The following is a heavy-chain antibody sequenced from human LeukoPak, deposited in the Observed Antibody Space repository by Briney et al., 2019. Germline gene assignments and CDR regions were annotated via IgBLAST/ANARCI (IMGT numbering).Heavy chain of an antibody. D-gene: IGHD2-15*01. J-gene: IGHJ5*02. CDR1: GYTFTSYG. CDR3: ARDLHFVVVAASNYNWFDP. V-gene: IGHV1-18*04. Sequence: ASVKVSCKASGYTFTSYGISWVRQAPGQGLEWMGWISAYNGNTNYAQKLQGRVTMTTDTSTSTAYMELRSLRSDDTAVYYCARDLHFVVVAASNYNWFDPWGQGTLVTVSS. CDR2: ISAYNGNT.